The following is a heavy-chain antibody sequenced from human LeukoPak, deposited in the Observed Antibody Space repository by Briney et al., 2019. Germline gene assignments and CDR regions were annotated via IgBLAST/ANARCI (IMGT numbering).Heavy chain of an antibody. D-gene: IGHD6-19*01. CDR1: GYSFTSYW. CDR3: AGAGIAVAGNAEYFQH. J-gene: IGHJ1*01. V-gene: IGHV5-10-1*01. Sequence: HGESLRISCKGSGYSFTSYWISWVRQMPGKGREWRGRIDPSDSYTNYSPSFQGHVTISADKSISTAYLQWSSLKASDTAMYYCAGAGIAVAGNAEYFQHWGQGTLVTVSS. CDR2: IDPSDSYT.